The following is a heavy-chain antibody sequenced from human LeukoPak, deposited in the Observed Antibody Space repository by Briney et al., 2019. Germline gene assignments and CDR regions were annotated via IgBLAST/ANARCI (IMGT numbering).Heavy chain of an antibody. J-gene: IGHJ6*02. V-gene: IGHV3-74*01. CDR3: ARDVVVVAVRPYYYYGMDV. CDR2: INTDGSDT. CDR1: GFTFSSYW. D-gene: IGHD2-15*01. Sequence: GGSLRLSCAASGFTFSSYWMHWVRQAPGKGLVWVSRINTDGSDTTYADSVKGRFTISRDNAKNSLYLQMNSLRAEDTAVYYCARDVVVVAVRPYYYYGMDVWGQGTTVTVSS.